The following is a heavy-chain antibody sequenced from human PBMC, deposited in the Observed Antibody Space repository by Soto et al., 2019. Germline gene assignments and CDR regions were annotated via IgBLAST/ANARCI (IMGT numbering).Heavy chain of an antibody. CDR2: IYYSEST. D-gene: IGHD4-17*01. V-gene: IGHV4-39*01. J-gene: IGHJ4*02. CDR1: GGSISSSSYY. Sequence: SETLSLTCTVSGGSISSSSYYWGWIRQPPGKGLEWIGNIYYSESTYYNPSLKSRVTISVGTSKNQFSLRLTSVTAADTAVYYCATHPPYGPLDHWGQGTLVTVSS. CDR3: ATHPPYGPLDH.